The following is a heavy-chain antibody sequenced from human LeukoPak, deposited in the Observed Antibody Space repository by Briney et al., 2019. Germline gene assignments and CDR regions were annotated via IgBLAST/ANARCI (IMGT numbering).Heavy chain of an antibody. Sequence: GASEKVSCKASGYTFTGYYMHWVRQAPGQGLEWMGWISAYNGNTNYAQKLQGRVTMTTDTSTSTAYMELRSLRSDDTAVYYCARSGVVGAYYDFWSGYGYWGQGTLVTVSS. CDR3: ARSGVVGAYYDFWSGYGY. J-gene: IGHJ4*02. V-gene: IGHV1-18*04. D-gene: IGHD3-3*01. CDR2: ISAYNGNT. CDR1: GYTFTGYY.